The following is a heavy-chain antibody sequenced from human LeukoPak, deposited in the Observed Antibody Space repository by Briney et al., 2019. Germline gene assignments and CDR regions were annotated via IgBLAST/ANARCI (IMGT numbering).Heavy chain of an antibody. J-gene: IGHJ5*02. CDR3: ARGEVQLDP. CDR2: IYYSGST. Sequence: PSETLSLTCTVSGGSISNYYWSWIRQPAGKGLEWIGYIYYSGSTYYNPSLKSRVTISVDTSKNQFSLKLSSVTAADTAVYYCARGEVQLDPWGQGTLFTVSS. V-gene: IGHV4-59*01. CDR1: GGSISNYY.